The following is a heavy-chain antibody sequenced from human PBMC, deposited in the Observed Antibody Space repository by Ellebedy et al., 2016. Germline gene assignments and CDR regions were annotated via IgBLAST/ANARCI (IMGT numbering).Heavy chain of an antibody. CDR1: GYTFTNYL. Sequence: ASVKVSCKASGYTFTNYLVHWVRQAPGQRLEWMGWINAGHGNTKYSQKFQGRVTITRDTSASTAYMELSSLRSEDTAVYYCTRARNYYDSSGYYQKSYGLDVWGRGTTVTVSS. CDR2: INAGHGNT. D-gene: IGHD3-22*01. V-gene: IGHV1-3*01. CDR3: TRARNYYDSSGYYQKSYGLDV. J-gene: IGHJ6*02.